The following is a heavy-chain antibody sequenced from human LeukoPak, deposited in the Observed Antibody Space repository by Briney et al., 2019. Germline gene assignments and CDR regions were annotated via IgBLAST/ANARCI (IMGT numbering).Heavy chain of an antibody. J-gene: IGHJ6*03. Sequence: SETLSLTCTVSGGSISSYYWSWIRQPPGRGLEWIGYIYYSGRTSYNPSLKSRVTISVDTSKNQFSLRLSSVTAADTAVYYCARVRRSRPPAAAGTGYYYMDVWGKGTTVTISS. V-gene: IGHV4-59*01. CDR1: GGSISSYY. D-gene: IGHD6-13*01. CDR2: IYYSGRT. CDR3: ARVRRSRPPAAAGTGYYYMDV.